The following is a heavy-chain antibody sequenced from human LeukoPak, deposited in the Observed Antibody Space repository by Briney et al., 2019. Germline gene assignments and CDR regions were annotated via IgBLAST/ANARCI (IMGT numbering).Heavy chain of an antibody. CDR3: ARGQRITMTD. D-gene: IGHD3-22*01. J-gene: IGHJ4*02. V-gene: IGHV4-34*01. Sequence: SETLSLTCAVYGGSFSAYYWSWIRQPPGKGLEWIGEINHSGSTNYNPSLKSRVAISVDTSRNQFSLGLSSVTAADTAVYYCARGQRITMTDWGQGTLVTVSS. CDR2: INHSGST. CDR1: GGSFSAYY.